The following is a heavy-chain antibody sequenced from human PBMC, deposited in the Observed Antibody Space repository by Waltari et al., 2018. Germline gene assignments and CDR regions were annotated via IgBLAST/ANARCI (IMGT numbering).Heavy chain of an antibody. CDR3: ARDRGPSAVTSFDS. Sequence: QIMQSGAEVKKPGASVRVSCKESGYTCTSYGNNWVRQAPGRGLEWMGWISGYNGNMNYAQSLQGRISMTTDTSTSTAYMELRSLTSDDTAVYYCARDRGPSAVTSFDSWGQGTLVTVSP. V-gene: IGHV1-18*01. CDR2: ISGYNGNM. D-gene: IGHD4-17*01. CDR1: GYTCTSYG. J-gene: IGHJ4*02.